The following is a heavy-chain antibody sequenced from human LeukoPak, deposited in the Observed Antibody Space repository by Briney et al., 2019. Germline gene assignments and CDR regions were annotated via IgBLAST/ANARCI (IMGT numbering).Heavy chain of an antibody. D-gene: IGHD4-17*01. CDR1: GGTFSSYA. CDR2: IIPIFGTA. V-gene: IGHV1-69*01. Sequence: SVKVSCKASGGTFSSYAISWVRQAPGQGLEWMGGIIPIFGTANYAQKFQGRVTITADESTSTAYMELSSLRSEDTAVYYCTGSMTTVTTRQYYFDYWGQGTLVTVSS. J-gene: IGHJ4*02. CDR3: TGSMTTVTTRQYYFDY.